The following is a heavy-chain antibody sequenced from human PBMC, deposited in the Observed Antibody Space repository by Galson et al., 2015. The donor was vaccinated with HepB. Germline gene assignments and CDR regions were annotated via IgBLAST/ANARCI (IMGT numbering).Heavy chain of an antibody. Sequence: SLRLSCAASGFTFSNYWMNWVRQAPGKGLEWVANIKQDGSEKYYVDSVKGRFIISRDNAKNSLYLQMNSLRAEDTAVYYCARAYYDHIWGSYRSWGIFDYWGQGTLVTVSS. V-gene: IGHV3-7*03. J-gene: IGHJ4*02. CDR3: ARAYYDHIWGSYRSWGIFDY. CDR2: IKQDGSEK. CDR1: GFTFSNYW. D-gene: IGHD3-16*02.